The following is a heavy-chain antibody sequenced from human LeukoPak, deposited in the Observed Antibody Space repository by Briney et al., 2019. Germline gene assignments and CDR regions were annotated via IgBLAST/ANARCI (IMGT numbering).Heavy chain of an antibody. D-gene: IGHD2-15*01. Sequence: GGSLRLSCAASGFTLSSYDMTWVRQTPGKGLEWVALISRSGGTTYYADSVKGRFTISRDNYKNTLYLQMDSLRAEDTAEYYCAKRGGTESFYYYYYMDVWGKGTKVTVSS. CDR3: AKRGGTESFYYYYYMDV. CDR1: GFTLSSYD. J-gene: IGHJ6*03. CDR2: ISRSGGTT. V-gene: IGHV3-23*01.